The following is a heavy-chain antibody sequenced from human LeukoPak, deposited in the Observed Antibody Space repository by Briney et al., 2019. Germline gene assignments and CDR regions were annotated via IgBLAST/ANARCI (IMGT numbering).Heavy chain of an antibody. CDR3: ATVPAAIIPYFDY. V-gene: IGHV4-61*01. CDR2: IYYSGST. D-gene: IGHD2-2*01. CDR1: GGSVSSGSYY. Sequence: SETLSLTCTVSGGSVSSGSYYWSWIRQPPGKGLEWIGYIYYSGSTNYNPSLKSRVTISVDTSKNQFSLKLSSVTAADTAVYYCATVPAAIIPYFDYWGQGTLVTVSS. J-gene: IGHJ4*02.